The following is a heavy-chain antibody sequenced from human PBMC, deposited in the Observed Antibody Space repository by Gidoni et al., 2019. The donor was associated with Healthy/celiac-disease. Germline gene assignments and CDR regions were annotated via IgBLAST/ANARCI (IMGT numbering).Heavy chain of an antibody. J-gene: IGHJ6*02. V-gene: IGHV2-26*01. CDR2: IFSNDEK. D-gene: IGHD4-17*01. CDR3: ARVPYYGDPPPYYYGMDV. CDR1: GFSLSNARMG. Sequence: QVTLKESGPVLVKPTETLTLTCTVSGFSLSNARMGVSWIRQPPGKALEWLAHIFSNDEKSYSTSLKSRLTISKDTSKSQVVLTMTNMDPVDTATYYCARVPYYGDPPPYYYGMDVWGQGTTVTVSS.